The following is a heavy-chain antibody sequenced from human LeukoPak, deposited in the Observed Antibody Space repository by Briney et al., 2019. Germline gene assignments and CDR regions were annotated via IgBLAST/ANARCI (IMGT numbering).Heavy chain of an antibody. CDR3: ARDHYDSSGRNWFDP. D-gene: IGHD3-22*01. Sequence: EASVKVSCKASGYTFTSYGISWVRQAPGQGLEWMGWISAYNGNTNYAQKLQGRVTMTTDTSTSTAYMELRSLRSDDTAVYYCARDHYDSSGRNWFDPWGQGTLVTVSS. J-gene: IGHJ5*02. V-gene: IGHV1-18*01. CDR1: GYTFTSYG. CDR2: ISAYNGNT.